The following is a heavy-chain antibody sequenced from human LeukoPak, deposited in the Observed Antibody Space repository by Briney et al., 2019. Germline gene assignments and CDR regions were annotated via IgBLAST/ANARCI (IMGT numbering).Heavy chain of an antibody. CDR3: TKLGGAYSGYEIDY. D-gene: IGHD5-12*01. CDR2: VSGSGGST. J-gene: IGHJ4*02. Sequence: PGGSLRLSCAASGFTFSSYAMNWVRQAPGKGPEWVSTVSGSGGSTYYADSVKGRFTISRDNSKNTLYLQMNSLRAEDTAIYYCTKLGGAYSGYEIDYWGQGTLVTVSS. CDR1: GFTFSSYA. V-gene: IGHV3-23*01.